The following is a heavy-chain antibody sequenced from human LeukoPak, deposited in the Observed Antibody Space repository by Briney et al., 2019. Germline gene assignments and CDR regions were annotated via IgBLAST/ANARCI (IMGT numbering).Heavy chain of an antibody. D-gene: IGHD3-10*01. CDR2: IKSKTDGGTT. CDR1: GFTFSNAW. Sequence: PGGSLRLSCAASGFTFSNAWMSWVRQAPGKGLEWVGRIKSKTDGGTTDYAAPVKGRFTISRDDSKNTLYLQMNSLKTEDTAVYYCTTALLWFGEGYYYYGMDVWGQGTTVTVSS. CDR3: TTALLWFGEGYYYYGMDV. V-gene: IGHV3-15*01. J-gene: IGHJ6*02.